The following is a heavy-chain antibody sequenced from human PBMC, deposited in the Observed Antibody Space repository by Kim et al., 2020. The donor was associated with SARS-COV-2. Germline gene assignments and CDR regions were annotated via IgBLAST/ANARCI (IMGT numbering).Heavy chain of an antibody. Sequence: GGSPRLSCAASGFTFSSYAMSWVRQAPGKGLEWVSGFSGNGGTTHYADSVKGRFTISRDNAKNTLYLQMNSLRAEDTALYYCAKVWSPVAATATFDYWGQGTLVTVSS. V-gene: IGHV3-23*01. CDR1: GFTFSSYA. J-gene: IGHJ4*02. CDR3: AKVWSPVAATATFDY. D-gene: IGHD4-17*01. CDR2: FSGNGGTT.